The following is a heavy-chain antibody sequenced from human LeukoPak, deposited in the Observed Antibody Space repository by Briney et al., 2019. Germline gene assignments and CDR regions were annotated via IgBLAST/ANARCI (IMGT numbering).Heavy chain of an antibody. V-gene: IGHV3-15*07. D-gene: IGHD3-16*02. CDR2: IKSKTDGGTT. J-gene: IGHJ3*02. CDR1: GFTFNNAC. Sequence: GGSLRLSCAASGFTFNNACMNSVRQAPGKGLEWVGRIKSKTDGGTTDYAAPVKGRFTISRDDSKNTLYLQMNSLKTEDTAVYYCTTRSVIPLDAFDIWGQGTMVTVSS. CDR3: TTRSVIPLDAFDI.